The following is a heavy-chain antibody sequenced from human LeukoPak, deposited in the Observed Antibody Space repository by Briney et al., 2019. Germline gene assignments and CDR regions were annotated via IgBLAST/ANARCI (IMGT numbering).Heavy chain of an antibody. J-gene: IGHJ4*02. CDR1: GFTFRYYW. Sequence: PGGSLRLFCAASGFTFRYYWIHWVRQVPGKGLVWLSRINTDGSHTNYADSVKDRFSMSRDNAKNTVHLQMNSLTAEDTAVYFCARVGVGPPYFHLWGQGTGDSVFS. D-gene: IGHD3-3*01. V-gene: IGHV3-74*01. CDR2: INTDGSHT. CDR3: ARVGVGPPYFHL.